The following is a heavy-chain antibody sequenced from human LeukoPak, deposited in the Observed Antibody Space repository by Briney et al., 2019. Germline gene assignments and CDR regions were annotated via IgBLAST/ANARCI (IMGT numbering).Heavy chain of an antibody. CDR1: GASISSYY. CDR2: IYYSGST. Sequence: SETLSLTCTVSGASISSYYWSWIRQPPGKGLEWIGNIYYSGSTNYNPSLKSRVTISVDTSKNQFSLKLRSVSAADTAVYYCARNSAVATSRSWFDPWGQGTLVTVSS. J-gene: IGHJ5*02. V-gene: IGHV4-59*08. CDR3: ARNSAVATSRSWFDP. D-gene: IGHD6-19*01.